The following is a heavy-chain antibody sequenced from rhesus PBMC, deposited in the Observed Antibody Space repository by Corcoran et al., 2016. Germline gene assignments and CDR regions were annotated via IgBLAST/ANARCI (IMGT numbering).Heavy chain of an antibody. CDR1: GYTFTDYF. CDR3: AKPGRGGYFDL. Sequence: EVQLVQSGAEVKKPGASVKISCKASGYTFTDYFLHWVRQAPGKGLEWRGRVDPEHGETGYAQECQDRVTITRDTSTDTAYMELSSLRSEDTAVYFCAKPGRGGYFDLWGPGTPITISS. J-gene: IGHJ2*01. D-gene: IGHD2-33*01. V-gene: IGHV1-111*01. CDR2: VDPEHGET.